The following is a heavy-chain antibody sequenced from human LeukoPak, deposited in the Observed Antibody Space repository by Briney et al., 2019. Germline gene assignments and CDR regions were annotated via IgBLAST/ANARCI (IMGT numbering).Heavy chain of an antibody. V-gene: IGHV3-7*01. D-gene: IGHD5/OR15-5a*01. CDR3: ARESTRDRPGS. J-gene: IGHJ5*02. Sequence: GGSLRLSCVASGFNFSSYWMSWVRQAPGKGLEWVANMNQDESDKNYLDSVKGRFTISRDNAKNSLYLQMNSLRAEDTAVYYCARESTRDRPGSWGQGTLVTVSS. CDR1: GFNFSSYW. CDR2: MNQDESDK.